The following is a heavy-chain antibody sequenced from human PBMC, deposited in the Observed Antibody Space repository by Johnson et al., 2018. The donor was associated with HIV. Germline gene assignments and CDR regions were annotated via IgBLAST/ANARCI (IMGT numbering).Heavy chain of an antibody. CDR1: GFTFSRYW. V-gene: IGHV3-7*05. D-gene: IGHD6-6*01. J-gene: IGHJ3*02. CDR3: ARANGQLGGAFDI. CDR2: IKQDGSEK. Sequence: VQLVESGGGLVQPGGSLRLSCAVSGFTFSRYWMTWVRQAPGKGLEWVANIKQDGSEKYYVDSVKGRFTISRDNAKNPLYLKMNSLRAEDTAVYYCARANGQLGGAFDIWGQGTMVTVSS.